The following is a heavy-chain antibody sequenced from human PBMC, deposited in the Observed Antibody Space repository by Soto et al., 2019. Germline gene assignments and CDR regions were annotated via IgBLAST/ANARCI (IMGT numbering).Heavy chain of an antibody. Sequence: SETLSLTCTVSGGSISSGGYYWSWIRQHPGKGLEWIGYIYYSGSTYYNPSLKSRVTISVDTSKNQFSLKLSSVTAADTAVYYCARGRIVPFDIWDQGTMVTVSS. CDR2: IYYSGST. J-gene: IGHJ3*02. CDR1: GGSISSGGYY. D-gene: IGHD2-2*01. V-gene: IGHV4-31*03. CDR3: ARGRIVPFDI.